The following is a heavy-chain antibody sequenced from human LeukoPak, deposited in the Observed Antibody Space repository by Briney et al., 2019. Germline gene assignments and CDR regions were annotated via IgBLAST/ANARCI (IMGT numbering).Heavy chain of an antibody. CDR3: ARGNYDSRGHYFADPLNWFDS. D-gene: IGHD3-22*01. CDR2: VSANNRNT. J-gene: IGHJ5*01. Sequence: ASVKVSCKASGYNFGRHGINWLRQAPGQGLEWMGWVSANNRNTNYAQKLHGRVTMTTDTPTSTAYMELRSLRSDDTAVYYCARGNYDSRGHYFADPLNWFDSWGQGTLVTVSS. V-gene: IGHV1-18*01. CDR1: GYNFGRHG.